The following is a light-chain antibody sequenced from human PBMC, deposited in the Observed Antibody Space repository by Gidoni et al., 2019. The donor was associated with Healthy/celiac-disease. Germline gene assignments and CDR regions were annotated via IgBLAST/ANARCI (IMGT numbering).Light chain of an antibody. CDR1: QSISSW. CDR3: QQYNSYSRT. CDR2: TAS. V-gene: IGKV1-5*03. Sequence: DIQMTQSPSTLSASVGDRVTITCRASQSISSWLAWYQQKPGKDPKLLIYTASSLESGVPSRFRGSGSGTEFTLTISSLQPDDFATYYCQQYNSYSRTFGPGTKVDIK. J-gene: IGKJ3*01.